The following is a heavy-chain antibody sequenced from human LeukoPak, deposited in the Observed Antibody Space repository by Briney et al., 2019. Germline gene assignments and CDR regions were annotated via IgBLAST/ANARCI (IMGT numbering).Heavy chain of an antibody. CDR3: ARNHDILTGVNWFDP. Sequence: PGGSLRLSCAASGFTVSSNFMSWVRQAPGKGLEWVSLIYSGGYTYYADSVKGRFTISRDNSNNTLYLQMNSLRAEDTAVYYCARNHDILTGVNWFDPWGQGTLVTVSS. J-gene: IGHJ5*02. D-gene: IGHD3-9*01. V-gene: IGHV3-66*01. CDR1: GFTVSSNF. CDR2: IYSGGYT.